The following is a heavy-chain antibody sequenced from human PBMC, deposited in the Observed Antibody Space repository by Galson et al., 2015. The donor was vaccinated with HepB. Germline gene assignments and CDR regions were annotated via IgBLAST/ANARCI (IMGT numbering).Heavy chain of an antibody. Sequence: SLRLSCAASGFTVSTKYMSWVRQAPGKGLEWVSVIHSGGSTYYADSVKGRFTISRDNSKNTLCLQMNSLRAEDTAVYYCARHRRGESGGYYYHDAFDIWGQGTVVTVSS. CDR1: GFTVSTKY. D-gene: IGHD3-22*01. CDR2: IHSGGST. J-gene: IGHJ3*02. CDR3: ARHRRGESGGYYYHDAFDI. V-gene: IGHV3-53*01.